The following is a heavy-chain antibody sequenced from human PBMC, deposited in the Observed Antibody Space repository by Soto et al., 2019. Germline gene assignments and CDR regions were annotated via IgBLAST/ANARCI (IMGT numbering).Heavy chain of an antibody. V-gene: IGHV3-23*01. D-gene: IGHD2-2*01. CDR3: TKESYCSSSRCWADNSFDP. CDR2: ISGSGGSK. CDR1: GFTFSNYA. Sequence: EVQLLESGGGLLQPGGSLRLSCAASGFTFSNYAMSWVRQAPGKGLEWVSHISGSGGSKHYADSVKGPLTISRDNSKNTLFRQRNSLRADDTAVYFCTKESYCSSSRCWADNSFDPWVQGTMVTVSS. J-gene: IGHJ5*02.